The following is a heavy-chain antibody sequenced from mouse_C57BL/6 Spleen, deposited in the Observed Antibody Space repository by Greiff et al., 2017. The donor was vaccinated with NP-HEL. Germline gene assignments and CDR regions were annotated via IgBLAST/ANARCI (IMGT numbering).Heavy chain of an antibody. J-gene: IGHJ1*03. Sequence: QVQLQQPGAELVRPGSSVKLSCKASGYTFTSYWMDWVKQRPGQGLEWIGNIYPSDSETHYNQKFKDKATLTVDKSSSTAYMQLSSLTSEDSAVYCCARPQLGRPYFDVWGTGTTVTVSS. CDR1: GYTFTSYW. CDR2: IYPSDSET. D-gene: IGHD4-1*02. CDR3: ARPQLGRPYFDV. V-gene: IGHV1-61*01.